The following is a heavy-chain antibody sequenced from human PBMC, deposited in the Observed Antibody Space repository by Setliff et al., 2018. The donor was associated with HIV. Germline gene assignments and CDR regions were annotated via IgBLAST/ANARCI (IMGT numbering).Heavy chain of an antibody. CDR3: ARGRSCSSSSCYLVYYYYYGMDV. CDR1: GAPISSYY. Sequence: SETLSLTCKVSGAPISSYYWNWIRQPPGKGLEWIGYIYNSGYTNYKPSLKSRVTISVDTSKNQFSLRLSSVTAADTAVYYCARGRSCSSSSCYLVYYYYYGMDVWGHGSTVTVSS. CDR2: IYNSGYT. J-gene: IGHJ6*02. D-gene: IGHD2-2*01. V-gene: IGHV4-59*12.